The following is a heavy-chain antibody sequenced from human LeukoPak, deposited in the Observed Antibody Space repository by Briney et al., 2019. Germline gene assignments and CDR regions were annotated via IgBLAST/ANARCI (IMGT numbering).Heavy chain of an antibody. D-gene: IGHD3-3*01. CDR1: GSTFSSSA. CDR3: AKVKYVRILDWFDP. V-gene: IGHV3-23*01. Sequence: GGSLRLSCAASGSTFSSSAMSWVRQVPGKGLEWVSGISSSDGSTNYADSVRGRFTISRDNSKNTLYLQMNSLRAEDTAVYYCAKVKYVRILDWFDPWGQGTLVTVSS. J-gene: IGHJ5*02. CDR2: ISSSDGST.